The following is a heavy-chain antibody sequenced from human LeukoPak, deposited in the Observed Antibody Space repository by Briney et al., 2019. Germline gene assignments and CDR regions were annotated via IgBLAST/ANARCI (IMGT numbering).Heavy chain of an antibody. D-gene: IGHD3-22*01. V-gene: IGHV4-34*01. CDR1: GGSFSNYY. CDR2: INHSGSI. J-gene: IGHJ4*02. Sequence: PSETLSLICSMYGGSFSNYYWSWIRQPPGKGLEWIGEINHSGSINYDPSLKSRVTMSLDTSKNQLSLEPKSVTAADTAVYFCAMDTDTSGNSWGQGTLVTVSS. CDR3: AMDTDTSGNS.